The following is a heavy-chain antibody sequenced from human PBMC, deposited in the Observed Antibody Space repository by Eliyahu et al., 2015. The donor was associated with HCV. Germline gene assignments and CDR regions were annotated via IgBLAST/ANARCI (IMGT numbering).Heavy chain of an antibody. D-gene: IGHD6-6*01. CDR2: ISYDGHNK. J-gene: IGHJ6*02. Sequence: QVQLVESGGGVVQPGRSLRLSCAASGFTFSNYAIHGVRQAPGKGLEWVAVISYDGHNKYYADSVKGRFTISRDNSKNTLFLQMNSLRVEDTAAYYCARDPETAGRLLHFYYYGMDAWGQGTTVTVSS. CDR1: GFTFSNYA. V-gene: IGHV3-30-3*01. CDR3: ARDPETAGRLLHFYYYGMDA.